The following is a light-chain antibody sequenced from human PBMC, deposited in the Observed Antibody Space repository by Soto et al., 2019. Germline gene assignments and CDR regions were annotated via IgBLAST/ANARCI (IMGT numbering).Light chain of an antibody. CDR3: CSYAGYNTWV. Sequence: QSVLTQPPSASGSPGQSVTISCTGTSSDIGDYNYVSWYQQHPGRAPKVMIYDGSKRPSGVSNRFSGSKSGNTASLTISGLQAEDEADYYCCSYAGYNTWVFGGGTKVTAL. CDR2: DGS. J-gene: IGLJ3*02. CDR1: SSDIGDYNY. V-gene: IGLV2-23*01.